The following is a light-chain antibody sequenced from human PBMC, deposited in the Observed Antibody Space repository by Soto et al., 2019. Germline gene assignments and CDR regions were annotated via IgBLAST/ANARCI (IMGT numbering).Light chain of an antibody. CDR3: QSYDSSLSEDVV. V-gene: IGLV1-40*01. Sequence: QSVLTQPPSVSGAPGQRVTISCTGSSSNIGAGYDVHWYQQLPGTAPKLLIYDNNNRPSGVPDRFSASKSGTSASLAITGLHAEDEADYYCQSYDSSLSEDVVFGGGTKLTVL. CDR2: DNN. J-gene: IGLJ2*01. CDR1: SSNIGAGYD.